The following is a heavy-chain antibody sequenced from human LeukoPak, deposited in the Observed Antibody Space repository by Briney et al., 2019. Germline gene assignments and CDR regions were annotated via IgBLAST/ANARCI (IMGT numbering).Heavy chain of an antibody. CDR1: GGSISGYY. CDR2: IFYSGST. J-gene: IGHJ4*02. CDR3: ARGEWDLLFDY. V-gene: IGHV4-59*01. Sequence: PSETPSLTCTVSGGSISGYYWSWIRRPPGKGLEWIGYIFYSGSTNYNPSLKSRVTISVDTSKNQFSLKLSSVTAADTAVYYCARGEWDLLFDYWGQGTLVTVSS. D-gene: IGHD1-26*01.